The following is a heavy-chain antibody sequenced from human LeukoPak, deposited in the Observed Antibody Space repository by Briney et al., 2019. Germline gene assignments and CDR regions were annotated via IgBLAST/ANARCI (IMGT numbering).Heavy chain of an antibody. J-gene: IGHJ6*03. Sequence: SETLSLTCTVSGGSISSSSCYWGWIRQPPGKGLEWIGSIYYSGSTYYNPSLKSRVTISVDTSKNQFSLNLNSVTAADTAVYYCAREYRGQYYYYYYYMDVWGKGTTVTVSS. CDR1: GGSISSSSCY. CDR3: AREYRGQYYYYYYYMDV. V-gene: IGHV4-39*07. D-gene: IGHD3-10*01. CDR2: IYYSGST.